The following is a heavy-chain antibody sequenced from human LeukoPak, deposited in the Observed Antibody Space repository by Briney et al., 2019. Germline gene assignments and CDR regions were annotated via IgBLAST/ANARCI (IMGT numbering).Heavy chain of an antibody. V-gene: IGHV3-15*01. D-gene: IGHD3-16*01. Sequence: GGSLRLSCAASGFTFNNAGMNWVRQAPGKGLEWVGRIKSKTDGGTTDYAAPVKGRFTISRDDSNNRLYLQMNSLKIEDTAVYYCATEVMYITPVADYWGQGTLVTVSS. CDR1: GFTFNNAG. CDR3: ATEVMYITPVADY. J-gene: IGHJ4*02. CDR2: IKSKTDGGTT.